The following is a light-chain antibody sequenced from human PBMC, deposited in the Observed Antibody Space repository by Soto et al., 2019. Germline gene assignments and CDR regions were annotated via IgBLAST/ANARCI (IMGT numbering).Light chain of an antibody. CDR3: QQYNSYSIT. Sequence: DIQLTQSPSFLSASVGDRVTITCRASQDINSYLTWYQQKPGQAPKFLIYAASTLESGVPSRFSGSGSGTEFTLTISSLQPDDFATYYCQQYNSYSITFGQGTRLEIK. CDR1: QDINSY. CDR2: AAS. J-gene: IGKJ5*01. V-gene: IGKV1-9*01.